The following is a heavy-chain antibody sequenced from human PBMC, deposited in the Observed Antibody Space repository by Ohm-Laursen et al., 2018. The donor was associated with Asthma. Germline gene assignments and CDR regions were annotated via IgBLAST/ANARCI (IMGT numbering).Heavy chain of an antibody. J-gene: IGHJ6*02. CDR1: GFTFITYW. D-gene: IGHD4-17*01. CDR3: VRDSDGDYYYYGMDV. CDR2: INSDGSST. V-gene: IGHV3-74*01. Sequence: SLRLSCAASGFTFITYWMHWVRQAPGKGLVWVSRINSDGSSTSYADSVKGRFTISRDNAKNTLFLHMNTLRAEDTAVYYCVRDSDGDYYYYGMDVWGQGTTVTVSS.